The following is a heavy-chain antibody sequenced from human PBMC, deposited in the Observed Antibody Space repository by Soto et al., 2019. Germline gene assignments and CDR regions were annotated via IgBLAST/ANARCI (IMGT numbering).Heavy chain of an antibody. J-gene: IGHJ4*02. D-gene: IGHD3-16*02. V-gene: IGHV4-39*01. Sequence: PSDTLSLTCTVSGGSISISSYYWGWILQPPGKGLEWIGSIYYSGSTYYNPSLKSRVTISVDTSKNQFSLKLSSVTAADTAVYYCARGRGDYVWGSYCYIIRGYFDYWGQGTLVTVSS. CDR3: ARGRGDYVWGSYCYIIRGYFDY. CDR2: IYYSGST. CDR1: GGSISISSYY.